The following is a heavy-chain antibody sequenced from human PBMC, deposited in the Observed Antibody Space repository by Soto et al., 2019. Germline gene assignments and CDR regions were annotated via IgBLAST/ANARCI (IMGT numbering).Heavy chain of an antibody. J-gene: IGHJ4*02. CDR1: GYTFTGYY. CDR2: INPNSGGT. V-gene: IGHV1-2*02. D-gene: IGHD3-22*01. Sequence: ASVKVSCKASGYTFTGYYMHLVRQAPGQGLEWMGWINPNSGGTNYAQKFQGRVTMTRDTSISTAYMELSSLRSEDTAVYYCARESQGYYDSSGYYYPFDYWGQGTLVTVSS. CDR3: ARESQGYYDSSGYYYPFDY.